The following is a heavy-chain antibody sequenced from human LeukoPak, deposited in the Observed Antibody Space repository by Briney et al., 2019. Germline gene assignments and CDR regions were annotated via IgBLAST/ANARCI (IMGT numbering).Heavy chain of an antibody. D-gene: IGHD6-13*01. CDR2: IYSTGSA. V-gene: IGHV4-4*07. CDR3: ARGIADPYSFDS. J-gene: IGHJ4*02. CDR1: GGSINFYY. Sequence: SETLSLTCTVSGGSINFYYWSWIRQPAGKGLEWIGRIYSTGSANYSPSLKSRVTMSVDKSKNQFSLNLSSVTAADTAVYYCARGIADPYSFDSWGQGTLVTVSS.